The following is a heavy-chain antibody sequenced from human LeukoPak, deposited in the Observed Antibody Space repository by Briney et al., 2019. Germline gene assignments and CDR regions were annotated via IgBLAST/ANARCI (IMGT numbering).Heavy chain of an antibody. CDR2: INPDSGGT. Sequence: GASVKVSCKASGYTFNDYYMHWVRQAPGQGLEWIGRINPDSGGTDYAQKFQGRVTMTRDTSITTAYMDLSGLRSDDTAVYYCARETVPAIAAPRGLNYWGQGTLVTVSS. J-gene: IGHJ4*02. V-gene: IGHV1-2*02. D-gene: IGHD6-13*01. CDR1: GYTFNDYY. CDR3: ARETVPAIAAPRGLNY.